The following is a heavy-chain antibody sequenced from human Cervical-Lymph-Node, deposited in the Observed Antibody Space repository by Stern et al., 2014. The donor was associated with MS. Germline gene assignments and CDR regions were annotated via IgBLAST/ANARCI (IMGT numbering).Heavy chain of an antibody. J-gene: IGHJ6*02. D-gene: IGHD3-16*01. Sequence: QLVQSGAEVKKPGESLKISCKGSGYSFTTYWIGWVRQMPGKGLELMGIIYPGDSDTNYSPSFEGQVSISADKSINTAYLQWSSLQASDTAMYFCARLWQPRSRYYYGMDVWGQGTAVTVSS. CDR1: GYSFTTYW. CDR3: ARLWQPRSRYYYGMDV. CDR2: IYPGDSDT. V-gene: IGHV5-51*01.